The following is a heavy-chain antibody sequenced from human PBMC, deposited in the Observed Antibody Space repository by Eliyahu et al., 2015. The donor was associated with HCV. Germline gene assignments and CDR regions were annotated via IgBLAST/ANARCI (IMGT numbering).Heavy chain of an antibody. CDR3: ARDGNGDYVLDY. J-gene: IGHJ4*02. CDR1: GYSYTRYG. Sequence: QVQLVQSGAEVKKPGASVKVSCKASGYSYTRYGINWVRQAPGQGLEWMGWISGSPGNTNHAQKFQGRVTLTTDTSTSTAYMEVRSLTSDDTAIYYCARDGNGDYVLDYWGQGTLVTVSS. V-gene: IGHV1-18*01. D-gene: IGHD4-17*01. CDR2: ISGSPGNT.